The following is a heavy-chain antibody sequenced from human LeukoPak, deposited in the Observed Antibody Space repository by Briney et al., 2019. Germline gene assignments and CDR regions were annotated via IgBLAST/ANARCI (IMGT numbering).Heavy chain of an antibody. CDR3: ARWGLGDFDY. CDR2: THHDGGEQ. J-gene: IGHJ4*02. D-gene: IGHD2-21*01. Sequence: GGSLRLSCAASGFTFSSYSMSWVRQAPGKGLEWVATTHHDGGEQRYADFVKGRFTITRDNTKNSVYLQMNSLRAEDTAVYYCARWGLGDFDYWGQGTLVTVSS. V-gene: IGHV3-7*01. CDR1: GFTFSSYS.